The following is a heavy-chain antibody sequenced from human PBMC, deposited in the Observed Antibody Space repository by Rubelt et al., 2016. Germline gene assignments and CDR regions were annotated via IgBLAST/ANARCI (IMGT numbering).Heavy chain of an antibody. J-gene: IGHJ4*02. CDR2: IKQDGSEK. Sequence: AASGFTFSSYWMSWVRQAPGKGLEWVANIKQDGSEKYYVDSVKGRFTISRDNAKNSLYLQMNSLRAEDTAVYYCARDSPYSSSSSDDYWGQGTLVTVSS. D-gene: IGHD6-6*01. CDR3: ARDSPYSSSSSDDY. CDR1: GFTFSSYW. V-gene: IGHV3-7*05.